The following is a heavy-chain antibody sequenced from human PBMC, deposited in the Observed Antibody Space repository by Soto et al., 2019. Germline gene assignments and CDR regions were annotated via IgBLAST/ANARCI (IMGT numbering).Heavy chain of an antibody. J-gene: IGHJ4*02. CDR2: TRNKANSYTT. Sequence: GGALRRSCVASGFTFSDHYMDWVRQAPGKGLEWVGRTRNKANSYTTEYATSVKGRFTISRDDSKNSLYLQMNSLKTEDTAVYYCARDYCSGGSCYRYFDYWGQGTLVTVSS. D-gene: IGHD2-15*01. CDR1: GFTFSDHY. CDR3: ARDYCSGGSCYRYFDY. V-gene: IGHV3-72*01.